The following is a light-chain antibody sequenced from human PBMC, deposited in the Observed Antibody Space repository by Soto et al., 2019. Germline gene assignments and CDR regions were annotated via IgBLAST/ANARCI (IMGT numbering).Light chain of an antibody. Sequence: NFMLTQPHSVSESPGSTVTISCTRSSGSIANNYVQWYQQRPGSAPTAVISEDNQRPSGVPDRFSGSIDSSSNSASLTISGLKTEDEADYYCQSYDSSTMIFGGGTKVTVL. CDR1: SGSIANNY. V-gene: IGLV6-57*04. CDR2: EDN. J-gene: IGLJ2*01. CDR3: QSYDSSTMI.